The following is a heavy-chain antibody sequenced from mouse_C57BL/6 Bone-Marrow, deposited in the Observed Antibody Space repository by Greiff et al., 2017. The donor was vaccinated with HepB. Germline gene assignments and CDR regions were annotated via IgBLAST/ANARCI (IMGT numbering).Heavy chain of an antibody. CDR2: ISNGGGST. V-gene: IGHV5-12*01. CDR1: GFTFSDYY. Sequence: EVKVVESGGGLVQPGGSLKLSCAASGFTFSDYYMYWVRQTPEKRLEWVAYISNGGGSTYYPDTVKGRFTISRDNAKNTLYLQMSRLKSEDTAMYYCARHHYDYDGSYAMDYWGQGTSVTVSS. J-gene: IGHJ4*01. D-gene: IGHD2-4*01. CDR3: ARHHYDYDGSYAMDY.